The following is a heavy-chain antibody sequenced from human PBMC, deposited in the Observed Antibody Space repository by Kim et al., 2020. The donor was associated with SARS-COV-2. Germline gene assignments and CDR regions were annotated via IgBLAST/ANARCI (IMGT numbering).Heavy chain of an antibody. CDR3: ARGVRGYSSSWYIFDS. CDR1: GFTFSLHH. CDR2: IGSAGDS. J-gene: IGHJ5*01. Sequence: GGSLRLSCEASGFTFSLHHMHWVRQIAGRGLEWIAAIGSAGDSFYPGSVKGRFTISRENAGNSIHLQMNNLRAGDTAVYFCARGVRGYSSSWYIFDSWGRSSQVTVSS. D-gene: IGHD6-13*01. V-gene: IGHV3-13*01.